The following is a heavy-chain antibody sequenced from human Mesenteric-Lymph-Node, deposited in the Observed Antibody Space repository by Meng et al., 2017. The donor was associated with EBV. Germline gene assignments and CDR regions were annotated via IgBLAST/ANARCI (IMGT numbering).Heavy chain of an antibody. Sequence: HLLQSGDGMRKPGASVKVSCETSGYTFTSYGINWVRQAPGQGLEWMGWISVDSGNTNYAQKVRDRVTMTTDFSTNTAYMELRSLTSDDTAVYYCARGGLSIDYWGLGTLVTVSS. J-gene: IGHJ4*02. CDR1: GYTFTSYG. CDR2: ISVDSGNT. D-gene: IGHD3-16*01. CDR3: ARGGLSIDY. V-gene: IGHV1-18*01.